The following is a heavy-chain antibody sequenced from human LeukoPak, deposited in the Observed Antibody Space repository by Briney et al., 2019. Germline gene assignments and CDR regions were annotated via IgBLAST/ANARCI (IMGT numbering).Heavy chain of an antibody. Sequence: HSGGSLRLSCAASGFTFSSYAMSWVRQAPGKGLEWVSAISGSGGSTYYADSVKGRFTISRDNAKNSLYLQMNSLRAEDTALYYCVKTDSGFDYWGHGTLVTVSS. CDR2: ISGSGGST. CDR1: GFTFSSYA. CDR3: VKTDSGFDY. J-gene: IGHJ4*01. D-gene: IGHD2-15*01. V-gene: IGHV3-23*01.